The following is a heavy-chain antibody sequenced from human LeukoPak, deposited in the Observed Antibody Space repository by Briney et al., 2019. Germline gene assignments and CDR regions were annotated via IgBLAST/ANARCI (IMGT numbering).Heavy chain of an antibody. CDR3: ARDPGTGFDS. V-gene: IGHV3-7*03. Sequence: GGSLRLSCTASGFTFRSYWMTWVRQAPGRGLEWVANIKDDGRDKKYVASVKGRFTISRDNAKISLYLQMSSLTAEDTAVYYCARDPGTGFDSWGQGTLVTVSS. CDR1: GFTFRSYW. J-gene: IGHJ4*02. CDR2: IKDDGRDK. D-gene: IGHD3/OR15-3a*01.